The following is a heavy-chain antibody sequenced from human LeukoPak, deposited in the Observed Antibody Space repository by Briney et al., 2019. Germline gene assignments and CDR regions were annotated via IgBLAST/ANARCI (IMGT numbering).Heavy chain of an antibody. CDR3: SKDVDIVATTLFDY. V-gene: IGHV3-23*01. J-gene: IGHJ4*02. Sequence: GGALILSCAASGFTFSSYAMIWGRQAPGGGLVGFSAIIGGGGNTYYADSVKGRFTISRDNSKNTLSLQMNNLRGEDTAVYYCSKDVDIVATTLFDYWGQGTLVTVSS. D-gene: IGHD5-12*01. CDR2: IIGGGGNT. CDR1: GFTFSSYA.